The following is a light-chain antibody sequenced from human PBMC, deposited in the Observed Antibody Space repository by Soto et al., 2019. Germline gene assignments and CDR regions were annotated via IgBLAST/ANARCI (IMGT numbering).Light chain of an antibody. V-gene: IGKV4-1*01. Sequence: DFVMTQSPDSLAVSLGETATINCKSSQSVLSSADNKNYLAWFQQKPGQPPKLLITWASIRQSGVPDRISGSGSGTDFTLTISGLQAEDVAVHYCQQTYGAPLTFGGGTRVEIK. CDR3: QQTYGAPLT. CDR2: WAS. J-gene: IGKJ4*01. CDR1: QSVLSSADNKNY.